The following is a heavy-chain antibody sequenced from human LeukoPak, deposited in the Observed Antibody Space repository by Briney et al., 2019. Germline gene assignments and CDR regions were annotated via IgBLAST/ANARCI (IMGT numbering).Heavy chain of an antibody. V-gene: IGHV5-51*01. CDR2: IYLGDSDT. CDR3: ARSYHSSANAFDI. D-gene: IGHD3-22*01. CDR1: GYSFTSYW. J-gene: IGHJ3*02. Sequence: GESLKISCKGSGYSFTSYWIGWVRQMPGKGLEWMGIIYLGDSDTRYSPSFQGQVTISVDKSISTAYLQWSSLKASDTAMYYCARSYHSSANAFDIWGQGTTVTVSS.